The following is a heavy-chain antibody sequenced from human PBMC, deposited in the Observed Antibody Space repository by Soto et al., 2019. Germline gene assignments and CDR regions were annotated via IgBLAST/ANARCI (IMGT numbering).Heavy chain of an antibody. CDR1: GASISGFY. D-gene: IGHD1-1*01. J-gene: IGHJ5*02. CDR3: VRDGTKTLREWFDP. CDR2: IYATGTT. V-gene: IGHV4-4*07. Sequence: SETLSLTCTVSGASISGFYWSWIRKSAGKGLEWIGRIYATGTTDYNPPLKSRVMMSVVTSKKQFSLKLRSVTAADTAVYYCVRDGTKTLREWFDPWGQG.